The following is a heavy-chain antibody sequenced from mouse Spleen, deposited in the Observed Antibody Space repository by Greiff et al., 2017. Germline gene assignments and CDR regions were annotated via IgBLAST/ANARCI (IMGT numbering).Heavy chain of an antibody. J-gene: IGHJ3*01. V-gene: IGHV5-16*02. CDR2: INYDGSST. Sequence: EVMLVESEGGLVQPGSSMKLSCTASGFTFSDYYMAWVRQVPEKGLEWVANINYDGSSTYYLDSLKSRFIISRDNAKNTLFLQMTSLRSEDTAMYYCARDGGGAWFAYWGQGTLVTVSA. CDR1: GFTFSDYY. D-gene: IGHD1-1*02. CDR3: ARDGGGAWFAY.